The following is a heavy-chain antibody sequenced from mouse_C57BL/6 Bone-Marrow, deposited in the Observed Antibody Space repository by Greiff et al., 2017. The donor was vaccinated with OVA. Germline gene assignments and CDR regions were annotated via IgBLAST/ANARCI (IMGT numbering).Heavy chain of an antibody. CDR3: TPSYYSNFYYYAMDY. Sequence: EVQLQQSGAELVRPGASVKLSCTASGFNIKDDYMHWVKQRPEQGLEWIGWIDPENGDTEYASKFQGKAAITADTSSNTAYLQLSSLTSEDSAVYYCTPSYYSNFYYYAMDYWGQGTSVTVSS. CDR1: GFNIKDDY. J-gene: IGHJ4*01. D-gene: IGHD2-5*01. CDR2: IDPENGDT. V-gene: IGHV14-4*01.